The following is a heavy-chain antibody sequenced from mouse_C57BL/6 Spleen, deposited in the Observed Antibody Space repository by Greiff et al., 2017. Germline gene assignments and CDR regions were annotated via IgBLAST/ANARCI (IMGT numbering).Heavy chain of an antibody. J-gene: IGHJ3*01. D-gene: IGHD2-2*01. CDR3: ARAGDGYDGFAY. Sequence: QVQLQQSGPELVKPGASVKISCKASGYAFSSSWMNWVKQRPGKGLEWIGRIYPGDGDTNYNGKFKGKATLTADKSSSTAYMQISSLTSEDAAVYCCARAGDGYDGFAYWGQGTLVTVSA. V-gene: IGHV1-82*01. CDR2: IYPGDGDT. CDR1: GYAFSSSW.